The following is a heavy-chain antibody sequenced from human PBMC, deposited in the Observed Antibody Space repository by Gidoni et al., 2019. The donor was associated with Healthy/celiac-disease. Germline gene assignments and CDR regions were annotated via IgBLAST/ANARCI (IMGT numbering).Heavy chain of an antibody. J-gene: IGHJ3*02. CDR2: IYTSGST. CDR3: ARERGYNHDAFDI. Sequence: QVQLQESGPGLVKPSQTLSLTCPVSGGSISSGSYYWSWIRQPAGKGLEWIGRIYTSGSTNYNPSLKSRVTISVDTSKNQFSLKLSSVTAADTAVYYCARERGYNHDAFDIWGQGTMVTVSS. CDR1: GGSISSGSYY. V-gene: IGHV4-61*02. D-gene: IGHD5-12*01.